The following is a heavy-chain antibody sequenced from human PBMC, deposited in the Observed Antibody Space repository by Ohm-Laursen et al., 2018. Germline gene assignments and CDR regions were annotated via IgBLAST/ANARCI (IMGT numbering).Heavy chain of an antibody. J-gene: IGHJ4*02. V-gene: IGHV3-9*01. Sequence: SLRLSCSASGFTFDDYAMHWVRQAPGKGLEWVSGISWNSDRIDYADSVKGRFTISRDNAKNSLYLQMNSLTAEDTAVYFCARVLGYPPDYYFDFWGQGTLVTVSS. CDR3: ARVLGYPPDYYFDF. CDR1: GFTFDDYA. D-gene: IGHD3-22*01. CDR2: ISWNSDRI.